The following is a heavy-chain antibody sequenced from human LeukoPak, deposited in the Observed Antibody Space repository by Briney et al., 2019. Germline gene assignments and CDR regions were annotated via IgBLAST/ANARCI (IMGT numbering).Heavy chain of an antibody. Sequence: GGSLRLSCAASEFIFSNYWMSWVRQAPGKGLEWVANIKQDGSEKYFVDSVKGRFTISRDNAKNSLYLQMNSLRAEDTAVYYCAKVAAAAGTLNYWGQGTLVTVSS. CDR2: IKQDGSEK. J-gene: IGHJ4*02. CDR1: EFIFSNYW. V-gene: IGHV3-7*03. D-gene: IGHD6-13*01. CDR3: AKVAAAAGTLNY.